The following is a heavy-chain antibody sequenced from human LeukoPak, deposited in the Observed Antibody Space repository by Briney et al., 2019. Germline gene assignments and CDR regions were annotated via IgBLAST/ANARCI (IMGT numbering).Heavy chain of an antibody. Sequence: SVKVSCKASGGTFSSYAVSWVRQAPGQGLEWMGGIIPIFGTANYAQKFQGRVTITADESTSTAYMELSSLRSEDTAVYYCARTRIMITFGGVIPPFSFDYWGQGTLVTVSS. CDR2: IIPIFGTA. CDR1: GGTFSSYA. CDR3: ARTRIMITFGGVIPPFSFDY. V-gene: IGHV1-69*13. J-gene: IGHJ4*02. D-gene: IGHD3-16*02.